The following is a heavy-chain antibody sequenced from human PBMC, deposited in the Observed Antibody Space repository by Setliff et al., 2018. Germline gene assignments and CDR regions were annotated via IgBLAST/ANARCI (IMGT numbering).Heavy chain of an antibody. Sequence: TLSLTCSVSGGSISSGGFYWSWIRQSAGRGLEWIGHFHTGGATDYNLSLKSRVTISVDTSKNQFSLRLRPVTAADTAVYFCARAHTWSLPNDNSGYPGWFDPWGQGTLVTVSS. CDR2: FHTGGAT. J-gene: IGHJ5*02. CDR3: ARAHTWSLPNDNSGYPGWFDP. V-gene: IGHV4-61*09. D-gene: IGHD3-22*01. CDR1: GGSISSGGFY.